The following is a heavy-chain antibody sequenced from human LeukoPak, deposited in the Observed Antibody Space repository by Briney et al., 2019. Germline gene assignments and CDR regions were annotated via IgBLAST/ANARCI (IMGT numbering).Heavy chain of an antibody. J-gene: IGHJ6*02. V-gene: IGHV1-2*04. CDR3: ARALASDPYYDLWSGPKTHYYYYGMDV. D-gene: IGHD3-3*01. CDR1: GYTFTAYF. Sequence: GASVKVSCKASGYTFTAYFMHWVRQAPGQGLEWMGRVNPNSGVTNSIQKFQGWVTMTRDTSISTAYMELSRLRSDDTAVYYCARALASDPYYDLWSGPKTHYYYYGMDVWGQGTTVTVSS. CDR2: VNPNSGVT.